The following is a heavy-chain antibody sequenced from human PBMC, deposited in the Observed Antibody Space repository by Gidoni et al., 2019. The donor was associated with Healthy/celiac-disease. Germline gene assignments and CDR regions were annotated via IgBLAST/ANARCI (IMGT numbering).Heavy chain of an antibody. V-gene: IGHV2-5*01. CDR1: GFSPTTSGVG. J-gene: IGHJ5*02. D-gene: IGHD6-19*01. CDR3: AHRQAVAGTRGWFDP. CDR2: IYWNDDK. Sequence: QIPLKDSGPTLVKPTQTLTLTCPFSGFSPTTSGVGVGWIRQPPGKALEWLALIYWNDDKRYSPSLKSRLTITKDTSKNQVVLTMTNMDPVDTATYYCAHRQAVAGTRGWFDPWGQGTLVTVSS.